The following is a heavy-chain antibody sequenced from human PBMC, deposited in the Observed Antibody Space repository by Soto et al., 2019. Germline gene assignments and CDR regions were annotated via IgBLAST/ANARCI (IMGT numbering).Heavy chain of an antibody. J-gene: IGHJ4*02. CDR2: ISSSSSTI. CDR1: GFIFSSYS. CDR3: ARDGYNLFDY. Sequence: GESLRLSCEASGFIFSSYSMNWVRQAPGKGLEWISYISSSSSTIFSADYVKGRFTISRDNAKNSLYLQMDYLRVEDTAVYYCARDGYNLFDYWGQGT. D-gene: IGHD5-12*01. V-gene: IGHV3-48*01.